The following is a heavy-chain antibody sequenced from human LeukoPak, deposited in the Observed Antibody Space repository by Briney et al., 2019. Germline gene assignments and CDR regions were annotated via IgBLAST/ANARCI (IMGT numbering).Heavy chain of an antibody. D-gene: IGHD2-8*01. CDR3: ARDRLTNDAFDI. Sequence: GSLRLSCAASGFTFNSYWMHWVRQAPGKGLVWVSRINSDGSGTSDADFVKGRFTISRDNSKNTLYLQMNSLRAEDTAMYYCARDRLTNDAFDIWGQGAMVTVSS. V-gene: IGHV3-74*01. CDR2: INSDGSGT. CDR1: GFTFNSYW. J-gene: IGHJ3*02.